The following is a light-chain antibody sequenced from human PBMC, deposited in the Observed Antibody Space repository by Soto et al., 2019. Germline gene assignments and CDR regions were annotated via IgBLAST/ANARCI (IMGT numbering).Light chain of an antibody. CDR3: GSYTSSSTYV. V-gene: IGLV2-14*01. CDR1: SSDVGGYNY. Sequence: QSALTQPASVSGSPGQSITISCTGTSSDVGGYNYVSWYQQHPGKAPKLMIYDVSNRPAGVSNRFSGSKSGNTASLTISGLQAEYEADYYCGSYTSSSTYVFGTGTKLTVL. CDR2: DVS. J-gene: IGLJ1*01.